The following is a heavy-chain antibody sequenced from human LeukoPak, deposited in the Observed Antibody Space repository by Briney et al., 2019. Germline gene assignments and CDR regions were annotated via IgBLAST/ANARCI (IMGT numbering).Heavy chain of an antibody. CDR3: ARVPPYSSRLADAFDI. CDR2: ISSSSSYI. J-gene: IGHJ3*02. Sequence: PGGSLRLSCAASGFTFSSYSMNWVRQAPGKGLEWVSSISSSSSYIYYADSVKGRFTISRDNAKNSLYLQMNSLRAEDTAVHYCARVPPYSSRLADAFDIWGQGTMVTVSS. V-gene: IGHV3-21*01. D-gene: IGHD6-13*01. CDR1: GFTFSSYS.